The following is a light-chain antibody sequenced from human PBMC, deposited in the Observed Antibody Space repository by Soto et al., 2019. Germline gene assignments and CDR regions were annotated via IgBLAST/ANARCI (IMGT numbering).Light chain of an antibody. Sequence: DIQMTQSPSSLSASVGDRVTITCRASQSINRFLNWYQQKPGKAPKLLIYAASSLQSGVPSRFSGSGSGTDFTLTISSLQPEDFAAYYCQQSYSTPWTFGQGTKVDIK. CDR2: AAS. V-gene: IGKV1-39*01. CDR3: QQSYSTPWT. CDR1: QSINRF. J-gene: IGKJ1*01.